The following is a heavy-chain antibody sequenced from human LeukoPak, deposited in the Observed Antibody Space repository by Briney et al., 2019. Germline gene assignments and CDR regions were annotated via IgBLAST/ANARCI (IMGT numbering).Heavy chain of an antibody. CDR1: GYTLSSYH. Sequence: ASVKVSCKASGYTLSSYHMSWVRQAPGQGLEWMGWINGYNGNTEYAQKIQGRVTMTTDSSTNTAYMDLRRLRSDDTAVYYCARNDGTYGLPFEIWGQGTMVTVSS. CDR3: ARNDGTYGLPFEI. CDR2: INGYNGNT. J-gene: IGHJ3*02. D-gene: IGHD1-26*01. V-gene: IGHV1-18*01.